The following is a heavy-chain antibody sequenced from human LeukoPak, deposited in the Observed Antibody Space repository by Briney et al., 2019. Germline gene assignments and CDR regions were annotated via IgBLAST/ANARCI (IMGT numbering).Heavy chain of an antibody. J-gene: IGHJ3*02. CDR2: ISSSSYI. CDR1: GFTFSSYS. D-gene: IGHD3-22*01. CDR3: ARGDSSGYTDPFDI. V-gene: IGHV3-21*01. Sequence: GGSLRLSCAASGFTFSSYSMNWVRQAPGKGLEWVSSISSSSYIYYADSVKGRFTISRDNAKNSLYLQMNSLRAEDTAVYYCARGDSSGYTDPFDIWGQGTMVTVSS.